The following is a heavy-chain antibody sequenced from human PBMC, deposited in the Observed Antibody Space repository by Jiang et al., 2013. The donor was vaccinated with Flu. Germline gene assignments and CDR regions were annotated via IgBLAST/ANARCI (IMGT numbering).Heavy chain of an antibody. CDR2: IYSSGST. D-gene: IGHD2-2*01. V-gene: IGHV4-59*08. Sequence: LLKPSETLSLTCTVSGDSMSSYFWSWIRQPPGKGLEWIGYIYSSGSTNYHPSLKSRVTISIDTSNNQFSLQLSSVTAADTALYYCARLGNPAVAAPVYWGQGTLVTVSS. CDR1: GDSMSSYF. J-gene: IGHJ4*02. CDR3: ARLGNPAVAAPVY.